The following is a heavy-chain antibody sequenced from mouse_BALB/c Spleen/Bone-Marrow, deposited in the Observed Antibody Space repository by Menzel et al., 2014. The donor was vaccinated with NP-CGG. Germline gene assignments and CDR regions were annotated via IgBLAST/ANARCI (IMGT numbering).Heavy chain of an antibody. V-gene: IGHV1-54*01. J-gene: IGHJ3*01. CDR3: ARNANWLFAY. CDR2: INPGSGDT. D-gene: IGHD4-1*01. Sequence: VKVVESGTELVRPGTSVKVSCKASGYAFTNYLIEGVKQRPGQGLEWIGVINPGSGDTSYNEKFRGKATLTAGKSSSTAYMQLSSLTSDDSAVYFCARNANWLFAYWGQGTLVTVSA. CDR1: GYAFTNYL.